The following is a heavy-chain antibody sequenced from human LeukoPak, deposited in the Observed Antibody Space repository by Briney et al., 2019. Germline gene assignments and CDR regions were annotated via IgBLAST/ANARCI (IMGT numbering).Heavy chain of an antibody. J-gene: IGHJ6*03. Sequence: PGGSLRLSCTVSGFTVSSNSMSWVRQAPGKGLEWVSFISNTAETHYSDSVKGRFTISRDSSKNTLYLQMNSLRAEDTAVYYCARCTDNYYYYYMDVWGKGTTVTVSS. V-gene: IGHV3-53*01. D-gene: IGHD1-1*01. CDR3: ARCTDNYYYYYMDV. CDR1: GFTVSSNS. CDR2: ISNTAET.